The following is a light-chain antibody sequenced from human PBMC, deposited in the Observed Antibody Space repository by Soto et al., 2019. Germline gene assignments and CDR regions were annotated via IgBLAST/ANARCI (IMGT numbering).Light chain of an antibody. CDR2: DAS. CDR1: QSVSRY. V-gene: IGKV3-11*01. CDR3: QQRSNWIT. J-gene: IGKJ5*01. Sequence: ESVLTQSPAARTASRGERTTLSCRASQSVSRYLAWYQQKPGQAPRLLIYDASYRATGIPARFSGSGSGTDFILTISSLEPEDFAIYYCQQRSNWITFGQGTRLEIK.